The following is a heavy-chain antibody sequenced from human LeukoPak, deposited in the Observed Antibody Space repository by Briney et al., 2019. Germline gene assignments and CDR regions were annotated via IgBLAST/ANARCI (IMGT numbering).Heavy chain of an antibody. CDR2: IKDDGSEK. CDR1: GFTFSSYW. D-gene: IGHD1-26*01. Sequence: PGGSLRLSCAASGFTFSSYWMNWFRQAPEKGLEWVANIKDDGSEKSYVDSVKGRFTISRDNSKNTLYLQMNSLRAEDTAVYYCAKRRIVGDPKLDYFDYWGQGTLVTVSS. CDR3: AKRRIVGDPKLDYFDY. J-gene: IGHJ4*02. V-gene: IGHV3-7*03.